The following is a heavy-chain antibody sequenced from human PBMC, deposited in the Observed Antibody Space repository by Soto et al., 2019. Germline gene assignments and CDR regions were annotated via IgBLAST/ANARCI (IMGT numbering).Heavy chain of an antibody. CDR3: ARTPYRYYGSGSYYSYYYYYGMDV. D-gene: IGHD3-10*01. J-gene: IGHJ6*02. V-gene: IGHV1-69*13. CDR2: IIPIFGTA. Sequence: SVKVSCKASGGTFSSYAISWLRQAPGQGLEWMGGIIPIFGTANYAQKFQGRVTITADESTSTAYMELSSLRSEDTAVYYCARTPYRYYGSGSYYSYYYYYGMDVWGQGTTVTVS. CDR1: GGTFSSYA.